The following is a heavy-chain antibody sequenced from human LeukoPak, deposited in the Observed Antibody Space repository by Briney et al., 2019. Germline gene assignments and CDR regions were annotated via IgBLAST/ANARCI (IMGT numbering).Heavy chain of an antibody. Sequence: PGGSLRLPCTASGFTFSTYPKNCLPQSPGKALEGVSDFSASGGSKFYADSVKGRFTISRDKSKSTVSLQMNSLRAEDAAVYYCAKDNADYPIYYFDSWGQGILVTVSS. V-gene: IGHV3-23*01. CDR1: GFTFSTYP. J-gene: IGHJ4*02. CDR3: AKDNADYPIYYFDS. CDR2: FSASGGSK. D-gene: IGHD3-16*01.